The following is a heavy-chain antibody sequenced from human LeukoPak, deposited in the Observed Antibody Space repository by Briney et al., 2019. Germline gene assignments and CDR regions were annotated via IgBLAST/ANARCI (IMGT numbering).Heavy chain of an antibody. Sequence: ASVTVSFKSSVYTFTSCDINWVRQATGQGREGMGWMNTNSGNTGYEQRFQGRITITRDNSIGTDYMELTNLTSEDTAIYYCTRGSSGRRDNWGQGTLVTVSA. CDR2: MNTNSGNT. CDR1: VYTFTSCD. J-gene: IGHJ4*02. V-gene: IGHV1-8*01. CDR3: TRGSSGRRDN. D-gene: IGHD6-19*01.